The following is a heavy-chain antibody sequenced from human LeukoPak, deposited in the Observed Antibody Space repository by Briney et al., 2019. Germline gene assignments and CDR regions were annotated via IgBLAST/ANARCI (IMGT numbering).Heavy chain of an antibody. D-gene: IGHD1-26*01. J-gene: IGHJ4*02. Sequence: SVKVSCKASGFTFTSSAVQWVRQARGQRLEWIGWIVVGSGNTNYAQKFQERVTITRDMSTSTAYMELSSLRSEDTAVYYCTSDPTFYSGRYCFDYWGQGTLVTVSS. CDR1: GFTFTSSA. CDR3: TSDPTFYSGRYCFDY. V-gene: IGHV1-58*01. CDR2: IVVGSGNT.